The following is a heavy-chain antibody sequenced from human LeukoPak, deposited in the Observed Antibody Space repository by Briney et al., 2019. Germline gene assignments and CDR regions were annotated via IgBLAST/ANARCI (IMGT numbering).Heavy chain of an antibody. CDR1: GGTFSSCA. CDR2: IIPILGIA. V-gene: IGHV1-69*04. Sequence: WASVRVSCKASGGTFSSCAISWVRQAPGQALEWMGRIIPILGIANYAQKFQGRVTITADKSTSTAYMELSSLRSEDTAVYYCARDASIAARPRYYFDYWGQGTLVTVSS. CDR3: ARDASIAARPRYYFDY. D-gene: IGHD6-6*01. J-gene: IGHJ4*02.